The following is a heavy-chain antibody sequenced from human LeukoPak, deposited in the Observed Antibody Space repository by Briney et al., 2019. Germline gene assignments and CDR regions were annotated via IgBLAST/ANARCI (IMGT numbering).Heavy chain of an antibody. CDR1: GGTFSSYA. CDR3: ARDTVGAILTDAFDI. Sequence: VASVKVSCKASGGTFSSYAISWVRQAPGQGLEWMGRIIPIFGTANYAQKFQGRVTITTDESTSTAYMELSSLRSEDTAVYYCARDTVGAILTDAFDIWGQGTMVTVSS. CDR2: IIPIFGTA. J-gene: IGHJ3*02. V-gene: IGHV1-69*05. D-gene: IGHD1-26*01.